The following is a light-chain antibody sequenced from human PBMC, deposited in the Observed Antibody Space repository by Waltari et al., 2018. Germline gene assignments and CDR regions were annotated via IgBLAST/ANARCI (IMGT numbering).Light chain of an antibody. CDR3: MQSTQFRT. CDR1: QSPVHSDGNTY. V-gene: IGKV2-24*01. Sequence: EIVMTQTPLSSPVTLVQPSSIACRSSQSPVHSDGNTYLSWLHQRPGQPPRLLIYKVSNRVSGVPDRVSGSGAGTDFTLKISRVTAEDVGIYYCMQSTQFRTFGGGTRVEIK. CDR2: KVS. J-gene: IGKJ4*01.